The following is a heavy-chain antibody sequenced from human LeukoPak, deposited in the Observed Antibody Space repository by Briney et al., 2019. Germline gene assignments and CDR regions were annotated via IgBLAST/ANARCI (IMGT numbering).Heavy chain of an antibody. Sequence: GGSLRLSCAASGFTFSAYGMSWVRQSPGQGLEWVSGISANGSITFYARSVRGRFTISRDNSKNTLYLQMNSLRAEDTAVYYCARSLKRELLRTYFDYWGQGTLVTVSS. V-gene: IGHV3-23*01. CDR3: ARSLKRELLRTYFDY. CDR2: ISANGSIT. J-gene: IGHJ4*02. D-gene: IGHD1-26*01. CDR1: GFTFSAYG.